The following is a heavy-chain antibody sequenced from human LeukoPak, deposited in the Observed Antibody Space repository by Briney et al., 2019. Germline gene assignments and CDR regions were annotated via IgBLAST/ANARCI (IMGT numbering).Heavy chain of an antibody. J-gene: IGHJ5*02. CDR1: GGSFSGYY. CDR2: INHSGST. V-gene: IGHV4-34*01. D-gene: IGHD6-13*01. Sequence: PSETLSLTCAVYGGSFSGYYWSWIRQPPGKGLEWIGEINHSGSTNYNPSLKSRVTISVDTSKNQFSLKLNSVTAADTAVYYCARDSSSYGFDWFDPWGQGTLVTVSS. CDR3: ARDSSSYGFDWFDP.